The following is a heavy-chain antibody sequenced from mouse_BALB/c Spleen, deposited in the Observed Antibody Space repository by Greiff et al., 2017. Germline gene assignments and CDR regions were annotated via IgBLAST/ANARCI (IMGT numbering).Heavy chain of an antibody. Sequence: VQLQQSGAELVRPGASVKLSCKASGYTFTSYWINWVKQRPGQGLEWIGNIYPSDSYTNYNQKFKDKATLTVDKSSSTAYMQLSSPTSEDSAVYYCTRSVDYWGQGTSVTVSS. CDR3: TRSVDY. CDR1: GYTFTSYW. J-gene: IGHJ4*01. V-gene: IGHV1-69*02. CDR2: IYPSDSYT.